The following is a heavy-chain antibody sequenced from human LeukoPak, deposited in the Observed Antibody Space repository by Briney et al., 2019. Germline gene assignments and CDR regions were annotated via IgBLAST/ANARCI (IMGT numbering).Heavy chain of an antibody. D-gene: IGHD1-7*01. CDR3: ARQGGLGNYATGSWFDP. CDR2: IWYEGTNK. J-gene: IGHJ5*02. Sequence: PGRSLRLSCAGSGFTFSNYGMPWVRQAPGEGLEWVAVIWYEGTNKYYADSVRGRFTISRDNSKNTLYLQMDSLRAEDTAMYYCARQGGLGNYATGSWFDPWGQGTLVTVSS. V-gene: IGHV3-33*01. CDR1: GFTFSNYG.